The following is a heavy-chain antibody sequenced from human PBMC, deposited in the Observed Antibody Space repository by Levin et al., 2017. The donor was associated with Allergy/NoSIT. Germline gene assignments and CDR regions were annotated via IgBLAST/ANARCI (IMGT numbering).Heavy chain of an antibody. CDR2: ISGSLTTI. Sequence: GESLKISCAASGFTFSDNYMSWIRQAPGKGLEWVSSISGSLTTIKYADSVEGRFTISWDNTKKSLYLQRNSLRVEDTAVYYCARDPGESYDYWGQGTLVTVSS. CDR1: GFTFSDNY. CDR3: ARDPGESYDY. V-gene: IGHV3-11*01. D-gene: IGHD1-26*01. J-gene: IGHJ4*02.